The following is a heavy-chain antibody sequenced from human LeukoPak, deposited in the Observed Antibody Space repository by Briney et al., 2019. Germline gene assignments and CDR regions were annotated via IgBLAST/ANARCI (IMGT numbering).Heavy chain of an antibody. CDR3: AKGSRDQKSAYYFDY. CDR2: ISGSGGST. D-gene: IGHD6-25*01. CDR1: GFIFSSYA. V-gene: IGHV3-23*01. J-gene: IGHJ4*02. Sequence: GGSLRLSCAASGFIFSSYAMSWVRQAPGKGLEWVSAISGSGGSTYYADSVKGRFTISRDNSKNTLYLQMNSLRAEDTAVYYCAKGSRDQKSAYYFDYWGQGTLATVSS.